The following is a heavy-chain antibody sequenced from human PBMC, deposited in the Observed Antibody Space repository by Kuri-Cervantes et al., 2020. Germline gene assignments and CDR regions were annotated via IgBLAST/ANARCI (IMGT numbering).Heavy chain of an antibody. CDR2: MFHSGTT. D-gene: IGHD6-6*01. CDR3: ARHGSSSSFPLDS. Sequence: SETLSLTCTVSGGSISSYYWSWIRQPPGKGLEWIGYMFHSGTTNYNPSLKSRLTMSIDTSKNQFSLTLRSVTAADTAIYYCARHGSSSSFPLDSWGQGTLVTVSS. V-gene: IGHV4-59*01. CDR1: GGSISSYY. J-gene: IGHJ4*02.